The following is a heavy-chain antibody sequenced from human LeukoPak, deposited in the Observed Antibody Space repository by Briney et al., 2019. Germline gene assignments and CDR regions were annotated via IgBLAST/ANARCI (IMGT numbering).Heavy chain of an antibody. Sequence: GGALTLSCAASGFSFTNAWMTWVRQAPGKGLEGVSYVSSRHSYTNYADPEKGRFALSRDNPKNSLYLQLNSVRAEDTAVYYCVRGRMVGGVYYFDYWGQGTLVTVSS. CDR3: VRGRMVGGVYYFDY. D-gene: IGHD3-10*01. CDR1: GFSFTNAW. CDR2: VSSRHSYT. J-gene: IGHJ4*02. V-gene: IGHV3-11*05.